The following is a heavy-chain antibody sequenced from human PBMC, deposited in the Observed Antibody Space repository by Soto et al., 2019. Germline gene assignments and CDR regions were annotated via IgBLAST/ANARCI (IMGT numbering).Heavy chain of an antibody. Sequence: GGSLRLSCAASGSTFNSYSMNWVRQAPGKGLDWVSYISESGSTIYYADSVKGRFTISRDNAKNSVFLQMNSLRAEDTAVYYCTRYYDSRAPHDYWGQGTLVTVSS. CDR2: ISESGSTI. V-gene: IGHV3-48*01. D-gene: IGHD3-22*01. CDR3: TRYYDSRAPHDY. CDR1: GSTFNSYS. J-gene: IGHJ4*02.